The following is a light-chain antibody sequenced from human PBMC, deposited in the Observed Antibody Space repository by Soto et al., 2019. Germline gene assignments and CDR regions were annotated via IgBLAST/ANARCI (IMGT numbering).Light chain of an antibody. Sequence: QSALTQPASVSGFLEHRIPIPAEGPSSHVGGYNYVSWYQQHPGKAPKLMIYEVSTRPSGVSNRFSGSKSGNTASLTISGLQAEDEADYYCSSYADSSPYVFGTGTKLTVL. V-gene: IGLV2-14*01. CDR3: SSYADSSPYV. J-gene: IGLJ1*01. CDR2: EVS. CDR1: SSHVGGYNY.